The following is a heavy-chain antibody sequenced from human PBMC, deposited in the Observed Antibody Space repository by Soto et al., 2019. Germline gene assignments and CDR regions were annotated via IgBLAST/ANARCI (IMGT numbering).Heavy chain of an antibody. J-gene: IGHJ4*02. V-gene: IGHV3-15*01. CDR3: TTTTTDYDFWSGYKYYFDY. D-gene: IGHD3-3*01. CDR1: GFTFSNAW. CDR2: IKSKTDGGTT. Sequence: GGSLRLSCAASGFTFSNAWMSWVRQAPGKGLEWVGRIKSKTDGGTTDYAAPVKGRFTISRDDSKNTLYLQMNSLKTEDTAVYYCTTTTTDYDFWSGYKYYFDYWGQGTLVTVSS.